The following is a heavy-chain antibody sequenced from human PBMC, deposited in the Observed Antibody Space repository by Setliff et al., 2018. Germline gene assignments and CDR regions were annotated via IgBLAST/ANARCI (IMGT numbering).Heavy chain of an antibody. Sequence: SETLSLTCAVSGYSISSGYYWGWIRQPPGKGLEWIGSIYHSGSTYYNPSLKSRVTISVDTSKNQFSLKLSSVTATDTAVYYCARGDYYDPKYYFDYWGQGTLVTVSS. CDR1: GYSISSGYY. V-gene: IGHV4-38-2*01. J-gene: IGHJ4*02. CDR2: IYHSGST. CDR3: ARGDYYDPKYYFDY. D-gene: IGHD3-22*01.